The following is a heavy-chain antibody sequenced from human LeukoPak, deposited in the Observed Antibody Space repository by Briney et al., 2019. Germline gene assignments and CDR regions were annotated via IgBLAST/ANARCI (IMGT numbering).Heavy chain of an antibody. CDR3: ARVTLSEIVVFDI. D-gene: IGHD2-15*01. Sequence: AAVTVSFMSSVYTFTKYYMHWVRQARGQGGEGVGWISSYNGNTNYAQKLQGRVTMTTETSTSTAYMELRSLRSDDTAVYYCARVTLSEIVVFDIWGQGTMVTVSS. CDR2: ISSYNGNT. V-gene: IGHV1-18*04. CDR1: VYTFTKYY. J-gene: IGHJ3*02.